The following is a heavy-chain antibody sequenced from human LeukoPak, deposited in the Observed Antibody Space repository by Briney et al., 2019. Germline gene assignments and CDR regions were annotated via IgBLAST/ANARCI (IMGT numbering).Heavy chain of an antibody. CDR3: AKHSGSYLYFDY. V-gene: IGHV1-18*01. D-gene: IGHD1-26*01. CDR1: GYTFTSYG. J-gene: IGHJ4*02. CDR2: ISAYNGNT. Sequence: ASVKVSCKASGYTFTSYGISWVRQAPGQGLEWMGWISAYNGNTNYAQKLQGRVTITADKSTSTAYMELSSLRSEDTAVYYCAKHSGSYLYFDYWGQGTLVTVSS.